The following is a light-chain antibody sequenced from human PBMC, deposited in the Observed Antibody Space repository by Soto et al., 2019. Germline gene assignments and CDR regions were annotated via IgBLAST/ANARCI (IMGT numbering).Light chain of an antibody. V-gene: IGKV1-5*01. CDR3: QQYNSYSGT. CDR2: DAS. Sequence: DIQMTQSPSTLSASVGDRLTITCRASQHIGSWLAWYQQKPGRAHKLQISDASSLESAVPSRFSGGGSGTDFTLTLSSLQPDDFATYSRQQYNSYSGTFGQGTKGEV. CDR1: QHIGSW. J-gene: IGKJ1*01.